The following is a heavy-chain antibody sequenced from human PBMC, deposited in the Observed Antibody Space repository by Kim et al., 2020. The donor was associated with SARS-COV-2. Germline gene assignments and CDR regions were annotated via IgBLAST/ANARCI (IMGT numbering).Heavy chain of an antibody. D-gene: IGHD6-13*01. CDR2: IYYSGST. V-gene: IGHV4-59*13. J-gene: IGHJ5*02. CDR1: GGSISSYY. Sequence: SETLSLTCTVSGGSISSYYWSWIRQPPGKGLEWIGYIYYSGSTNYNPSLKSRVTISVDTSKNQFSLKLSSVTAADTAVYYCARDLGGSSWYQEDWFDPWGQGTLVTVSS. CDR3: ARDLGGSSWYQEDWFDP.